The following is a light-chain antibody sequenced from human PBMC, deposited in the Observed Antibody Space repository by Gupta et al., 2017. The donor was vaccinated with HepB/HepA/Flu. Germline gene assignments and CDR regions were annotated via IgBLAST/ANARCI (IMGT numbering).Light chain of an antibody. J-gene: IGKJ1*01. V-gene: IGKV1-12*02. Sequence: DIQMCQSPSSVSASVGARITINCRARQGSSSQLAWYQQKAGNAPNRLIYGASSVQSGVPARFSGSGSGTEFTLTISSVEAEDVATYFCQQGKRCPWAFGQGTKVEIK. CDR2: GAS. CDR3: QQGKRCPWA. CDR1: QGSSSQ.